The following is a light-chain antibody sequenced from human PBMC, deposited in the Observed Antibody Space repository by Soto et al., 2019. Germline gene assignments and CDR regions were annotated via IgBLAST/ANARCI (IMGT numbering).Light chain of an antibody. V-gene: IGLV2-14*01. CDR3: SSYTSSSTLRV. CDR1: SSDVGGYNY. J-gene: IGLJ2*01. CDR2: DVS. Sequence: QSVLTQPASVSGSPGQSITISCTGTSSDVGGYNYVSWYQQHPGKAPKLMIYDVSNRTSGVSNRFSGSKSGNTASLTISGLQAEDEADYYCSSYTSSSTLRVFGGGTKLTVL.